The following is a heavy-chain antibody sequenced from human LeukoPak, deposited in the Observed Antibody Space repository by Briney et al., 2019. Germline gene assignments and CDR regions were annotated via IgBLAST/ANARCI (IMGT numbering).Heavy chain of an antibody. J-gene: IGHJ2*01. D-gene: IGHD2-21*02. V-gene: IGHV3-21*01. Sequence: GGSLRLSCAASGFTFSNYNMNWVRQAPGKGLEWVSSISSSGAYIYYADSVKGRLTISRDNAKNSLYLQMNSLRAEDTAVYYCARRVTTWWYFDLWGRGALVTVSS. CDR1: GFTFSNYN. CDR2: ISSSGAYI. CDR3: ARRVTTWWYFDL.